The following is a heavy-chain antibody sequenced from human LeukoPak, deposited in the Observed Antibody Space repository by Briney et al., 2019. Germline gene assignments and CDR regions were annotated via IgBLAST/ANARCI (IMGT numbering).Heavy chain of an antibody. V-gene: IGHV3-23*01. CDR1: GFTFSSYA. J-gene: IGHJ6*02. Sequence: GGSLRLSCAASGFTFSSYAMSWVRQAPGKGLEWVSAISGSGGSTYYADSVKGRFTISRDNSKNTLYLQMNSLRAEDTAVYYCAKCDSSSLYYYYGIDVWGQGTMVTVSS. CDR3: AKCDSSSLYYYYGIDV. D-gene: IGHD6-6*01. CDR2: ISGSGGST.